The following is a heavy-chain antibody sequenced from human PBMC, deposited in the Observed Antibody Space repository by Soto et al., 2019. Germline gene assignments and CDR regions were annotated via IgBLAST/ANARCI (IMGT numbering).Heavy chain of an antibody. J-gene: IGHJ6*02. CDR1: GGTFSSYA. CDR3: AREVVVVPAAHSYYYYGMDV. Sequence: GASVKVSCKASGGTFSSYAISWVRQAPGQGLEWMGGIIPIFGTANYAQKLQGRVTITADESTSTAYMELSSLRSEDTAVYYCAREVVVVPAAHSYYYYGMDVWGQGTTVTVSS. CDR2: IIPIFGTA. D-gene: IGHD2-2*01. V-gene: IGHV1-69*13.